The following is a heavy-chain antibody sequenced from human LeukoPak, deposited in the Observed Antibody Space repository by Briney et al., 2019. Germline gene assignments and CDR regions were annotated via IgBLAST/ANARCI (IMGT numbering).Heavy chain of an antibody. V-gene: IGHV4-59*01. D-gene: IGHD3-10*01. CDR1: GGSISSYY. J-gene: IGHJ3*02. Sequence: SETLSLTCTVSGGSISSYYWSWIRQPPGEGLEWIGYIYYSGSTNYNPSLKSRVTISVDTSKNQFSLKLSSVTAADTAVYYCARDLPYYGSGDAFDIWGQGTMVTVSS. CDR3: ARDLPYYGSGDAFDI. CDR2: IYYSGST.